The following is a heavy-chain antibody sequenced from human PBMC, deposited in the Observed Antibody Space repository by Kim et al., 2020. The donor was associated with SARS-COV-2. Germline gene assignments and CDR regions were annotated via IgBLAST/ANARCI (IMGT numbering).Heavy chain of an antibody. CDR1: GFTFSSFA. CDR3: AKKGILARGQWYFDL. D-gene: IGHD1-26*01. CDR2: LSDSGGDT. Sequence: GGSLRLSCAASGFTFSSFAMTWVRQAPGKGLEWVSILSDSGGDTFYADSVKGRFTISRDNSKNTLYLQMNSLRAEDTAVYYCAKKGILARGQWYFDLRGRGTLVTVSP. J-gene: IGHJ2*01. V-gene: IGHV3-23*01.